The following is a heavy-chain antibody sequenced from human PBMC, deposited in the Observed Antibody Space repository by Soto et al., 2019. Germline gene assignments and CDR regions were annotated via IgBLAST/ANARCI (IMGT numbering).Heavy chain of an antibody. D-gene: IGHD3-9*01. CDR1: GGTFSSYA. J-gene: IGHJ3*02. CDR3: ARQQKYYDILTCYDDAFDI. Sequence: QVQLVQSGAEVKKPGSSVKVSCKASGGTFSSYAISWVRQAPGQGLEWMGGIIPIFGTANYAQKFQGRVTITADKFTITAYMERSSLISEDTAVYYCARQQKYYDILTCYDDAFDIWGQGTMVTVSS. CDR2: IIPIFGTA. V-gene: IGHV1-69*06.